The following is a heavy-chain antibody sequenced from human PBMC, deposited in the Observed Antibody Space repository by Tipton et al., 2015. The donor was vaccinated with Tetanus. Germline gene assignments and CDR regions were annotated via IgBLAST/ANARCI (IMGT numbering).Heavy chain of an antibody. J-gene: IGHJ6*02. CDR2: IYSGGST. CDR1: GFTVSSNY. CDR3: ARDLGAVPATNPTVKYYYYGMDV. Sequence: SLRLSCAASGFTVSSNYMSWVRQAPGKGLEWVSVIYSGGSTYYADSVKGRFTISRDNSKNTLYLQMNSLRAEDTAVYYCARDLGAVPATNPTVKYYYYGMDVWGQGTTVTVSS. V-gene: IGHV3-53*01. D-gene: IGHD2-2*01.